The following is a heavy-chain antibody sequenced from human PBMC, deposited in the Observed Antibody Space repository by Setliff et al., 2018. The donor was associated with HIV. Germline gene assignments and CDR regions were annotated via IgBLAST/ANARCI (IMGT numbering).Heavy chain of an antibody. CDR3: ARRGDSSGYYDAFDV. V-gene: IGHV4-34*01. CDR2: INHSGST. J-gene: IGHJ3*01. CDR1: GGSFSGYY. Sequence: SETLSLTCAVYGGSFSGYYWSWIRQPPGKGLEWIGEINHSGSTNYNPSLKSRVSISVDKSKNQFSLKLNSVTAADTAMYYCARRGDSSGYYDAFDVWGQGTKVTVSS. D-gene: IGHD3-22*01.